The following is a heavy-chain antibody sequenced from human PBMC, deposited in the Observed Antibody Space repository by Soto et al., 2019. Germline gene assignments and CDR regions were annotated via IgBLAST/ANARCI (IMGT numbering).Heavy chain of an antibody. V-gene: IGHV1-18*01. Sequence: QVQLVQSGAEVKKPGASVKVSCKASGYTFTSYGISWVRQAPGQGLEWMGWISAYKGNTNYAQKLQGRVTMTTDTCPSKAYMELRSLRSDDTAVYYCARETWSGYTYYYVMDVWGQGTTVTVSS. D-gene: IGHD3-3*01. CDR2: ISAYKGNT. CDR1: GYTFTSYG. CDR3: ARETWSGYTYYYVMDV. J-gene: IGHJ6*02.